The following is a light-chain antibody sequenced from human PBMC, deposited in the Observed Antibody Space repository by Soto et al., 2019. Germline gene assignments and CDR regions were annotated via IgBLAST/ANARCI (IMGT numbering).Light chain of an antibody. J-gene: IGLJ3*02. CDR3: CSYAGSNSWV. Sequence: QSALTQPASVSGSPGQSITIYCTGTSSDVGSYNLVSWYQQYPGKAPKLMIYEGSQRPSGVSNRFSASKSGNTASLTISGLQAEDEADYYCCSYAGSNSWVFGGGTKLTVL. CDR2: EGS. CDR1: SSDVGSYNL. V-gene: IGLV2-23*01.